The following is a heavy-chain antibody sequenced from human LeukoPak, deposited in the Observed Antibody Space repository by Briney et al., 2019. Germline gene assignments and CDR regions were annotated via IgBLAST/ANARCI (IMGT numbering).Heavy chain of an antibody. V-gene: IGHV3-7*01. J-gene: IGHJ4*02. CDR3: ARDRSEGDYYDSSGYYSDY. Sequence: GGSLRLSCAASGFTFSDYYMSWVRQAPGKGLEWVANIKQDGSEKYYVDSVKGRSTISRDNAKNSLYLQMNSLRAEDTAVYYCARDRSEGDYYDSSGYYSDYWGQGTLVTVSS. CDR2: IKQDGSEK. CDR1: GFTFSDYY. D-gene: IGHD3-22*01.